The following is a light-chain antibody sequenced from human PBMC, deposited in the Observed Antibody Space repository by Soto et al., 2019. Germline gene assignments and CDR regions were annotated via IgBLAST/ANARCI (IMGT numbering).Light chain of an antibody. J-gene: IGKJ1*01. V-gene: IGKV1-5*01. CDR3: KQYNSYSWT. Sequence: DIQMTQSPSTLSASVGDRVTITCRASQSISSWLAWYQQKPGKAPKLLIYDAYSLESGVPSRFSGSGSGTEFTLTIRSLQPDDFATYYCKQYNSYSWTFGQGTKVDI. CDR1: QSISSW. CDR2: DAY.